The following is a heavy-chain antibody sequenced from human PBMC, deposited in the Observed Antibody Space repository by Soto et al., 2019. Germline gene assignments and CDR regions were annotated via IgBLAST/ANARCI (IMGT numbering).Heavy chain of an antibody. D-gene: IGHD3-10*01. CDR2: IYYSGST. Sequence: PSETLSLTCTVSGGSISSYSWSWIRQPPGKGLERIGDIYYSGSTNYNPSLNSRVTISVDTSKNQFSLKLSSVTAADTAVYYCASSRMGYHDGSGRRWFWFDPWGQGTLVTVFS. V-gene: IGHV4-59*01. CDR1: GGSISSYS. J-gene: IGHJ5*02. CDR3: ASSRMGYHDGSGRRWFWFDP.